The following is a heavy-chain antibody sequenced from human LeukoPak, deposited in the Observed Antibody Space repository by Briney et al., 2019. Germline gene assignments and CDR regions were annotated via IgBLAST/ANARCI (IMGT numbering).Heavy chain of an antibody. J-gene: IGHJ3*02. Sequence: SETLSLTCAVYGGSFSGYYWSWIRQPPGKGLEWIGSIYYSGSTYYNPSLKSRVTISVDTSKNQFSLKLSSVTAADTAVYYCASQLRYFDWLSRTDAFDIWGQGTMVTVSS. CDR3: ASQLRYFDWLSRTDAFDI. D-gene: IGHD3-9*01. CDR2: IYYSGST. V-gene: IGHV4-34*01. CDR1: GGSFSGYY.